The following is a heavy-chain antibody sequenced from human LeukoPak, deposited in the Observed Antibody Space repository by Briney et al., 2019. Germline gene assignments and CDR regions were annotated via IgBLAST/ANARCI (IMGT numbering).Heavy chain of an antibody. CDR3: ARDQATTYYYDSSGYNP. Sequence: GGSLRLSCAASGFTFSDYYMSWLRQAPGKGLEWVSYISSSGSTIYYVDSVKGRFTISRDNAKNSLYLQMNSLRAEDTAVYYCARDQATTYYYDSSGYNPWGQGTLVTVSS. J-gene: IGHJ5*02. CDR1: GFTFSDYY. D-gene: IGHD3-22*01. V-gene: IGHV3-11*01. CDR2: ISSSGSTI.